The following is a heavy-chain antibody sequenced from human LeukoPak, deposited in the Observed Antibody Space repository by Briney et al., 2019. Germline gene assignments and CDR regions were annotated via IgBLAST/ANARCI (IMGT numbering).Heavy chain of an antibody. CDR2: ISYDGSNK. D-gene: IGHD3-10*01. CDR1: GFTFSSYA. Sequence: GGSLRLSCAASGFTFSSYAMHWVRQAPGKGLEWVAVISYDGSNKYYADSVKGRFTISRDNSKNTLYLQMNSLRAEDTAVYYCARDWTMVRGVIDYWGQGTLVTVSS. CDR3: ARDWTMVRGVIDY. V-gene: IGHV3-30-3*01. J-gene: IGHJ4*02.